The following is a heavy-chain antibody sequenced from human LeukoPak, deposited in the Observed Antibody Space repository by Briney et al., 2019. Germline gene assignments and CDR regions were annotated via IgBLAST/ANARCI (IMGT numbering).Heavy chain of an antibody. CDR3: ARDDAFDI. CDR2: ISGSGGTA. J-gene: IGHJ3*02. Sequence: GGSLRLSCAASGFTFSIYAMSWVRQAPGKGLEWVSAISGSGGTAYYADSVKGRFTISRDNSKNTLYLQMNSLRAEDTAVYYCARDDAFDIWGQGTMVTVSS. V-gene: IGHV3-23*01. CDR1: GFTFSIYA.